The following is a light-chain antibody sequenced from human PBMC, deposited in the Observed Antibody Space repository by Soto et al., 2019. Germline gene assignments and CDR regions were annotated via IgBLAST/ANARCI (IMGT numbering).Light chain of an antibody. CDR3: QRET. Sequence: EILFTQSPATLSLSPGERATLSCRASQSVSSYLAWYQQKPGQAPRLLIYDASNRATGIPARFSGNGSGADFTLTISSLEPEDFAVYYCQRETFGGGTKVDIK. CDR1: QSVSSY. CDR2: DAS. V-gene: IGKV3-11*01. J-gene: IGKJ4*01.